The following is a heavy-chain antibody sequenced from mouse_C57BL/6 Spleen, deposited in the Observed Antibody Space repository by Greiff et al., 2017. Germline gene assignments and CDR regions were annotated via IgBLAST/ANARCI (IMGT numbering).Heavy chain of an antibody. J-gene: IGHJ2*01. Sequence: QVQLQQSGAELVRPGTSVKVSCKASGYAFTNYLIEWVKQRPGQGLEWIGVINPGSGGTNYNEKFKGKATLTADKSSSTAYMQLSSLTSEDSAVYFCARWGDYDEGFDYWGQGTTLTVSS. CDR3: ARWGDYDEGFDY. CDR1: GYAFTNYL. V-gene: IGHV1-54*01. CDR2: INPGSGGT. D-gene: IGHD2-4*01.